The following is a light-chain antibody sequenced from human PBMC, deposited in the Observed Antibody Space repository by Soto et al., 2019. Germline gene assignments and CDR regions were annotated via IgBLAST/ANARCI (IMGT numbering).Light chain of an antibody. V-gene: IGKV3-11*01. J-gene: IGKJ4*01. CDR2: DAS. Sequence: EIVLTQSPATLSLSPGERATLSCRASQSVSSYLAWYQQKPGQAPRLHFYDASNRATGIPARFMGSGSGTDLAVHISCLESENLGVYYVQLHSNGPPGLTFGGGTKVLIK. CDR1: QSVSSY. CDR3: QLHSNGPPGLT.